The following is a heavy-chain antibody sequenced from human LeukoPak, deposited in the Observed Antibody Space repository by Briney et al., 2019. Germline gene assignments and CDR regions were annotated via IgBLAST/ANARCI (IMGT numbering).Heavy chain of an antibody. Sequence: GESLKISCKGSEYSFTTHWICWVRPLPGKGLDWMGIIFPGDSATYSPSFQGQVTISADKSTSTAYLQWNSLKASDTAIYYCATSESQTRFDYWGQGTLVTVSS. J-gene: IGHJ4*02. CDR2: IFPGDSA. D-gene: IGHD1/OR15-1a*01. CDR1: EYSFTTHW. V-gene: IGHV5-51*01. CDR3: ATSESQTRFDY.